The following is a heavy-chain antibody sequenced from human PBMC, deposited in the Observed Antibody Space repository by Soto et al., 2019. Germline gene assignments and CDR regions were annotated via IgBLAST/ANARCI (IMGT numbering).Heavy chain of an antibody. CDR1: GFTFSSYA. J-gene: IGHJ5*02. V-gene: IGHV3-30-3*01. D-gene: IGHD6-13*01. CDR3: ARDGAEQQLGYWFDP. Sequence: QVQLVESGGGVVQPGRSLRLSCAASGFTFSSYAMHWVLQAPGKGLGWVAVISYDGSNKYYADSVKGRFTISRDNSKNTLYLQMNSLRAEDTAVYYCARDGAEQQLGYWFDPWGQGTLVTVSS. CDR2: ISYDGSNK.